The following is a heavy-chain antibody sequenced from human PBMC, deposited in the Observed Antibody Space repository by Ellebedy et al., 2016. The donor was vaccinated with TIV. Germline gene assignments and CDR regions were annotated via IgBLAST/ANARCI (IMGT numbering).Heavy chain of an antibody. CDR3: TRQRRYYDWSGDY. CDR2: IYYSGTA. J-gene: IGHJ4*02. CDR1: GGSITRSSYY. D-gene: IGHD3-9*01. Sequence: MPGGPLRLSCTVSGGSITRSSYYLGCVRQPPGKGLEWSGTIYYSGTAYYNPSLESRVTISVDTSKNQFFLNLNSVTAADSAVYYFTRQRRYYDWSGDYWGQGTLVAVSS. V-gene: IGHV4-39*01.